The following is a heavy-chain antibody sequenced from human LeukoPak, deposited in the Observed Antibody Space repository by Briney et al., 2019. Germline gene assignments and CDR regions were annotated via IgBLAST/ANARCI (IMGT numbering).Heavy chain of an antibody. Sequence: PGGSLRLSCAASGFTFSSYWMSWVRQAPGKGLEWVANINQDGSEKYYVDSVRGRFTISRDNAKNSLYLQMNSLRAEDTAVYYCAREPGIQLWLEEHMDYYYMDVWGKGTTVTVSS. CDR1: GFTFSSYW. J-gene: IGHJ6*03. V-gene: IGHV3-7*01. CDR2: INQDGSEK. D-gene: IGHD5-18*01. CDR3: AREPGIQLWLEEHMDYYYMDV.